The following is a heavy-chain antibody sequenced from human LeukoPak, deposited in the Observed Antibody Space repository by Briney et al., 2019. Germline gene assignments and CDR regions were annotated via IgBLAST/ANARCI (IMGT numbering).Heavy chain of an antibody. CDR2: IIPIFGIA. Sequence: SVKVSCKASGGTFSSYAISWVRQAPGQGLEWMGRIIPIFGIANYAQEFQGRVTITADKSTSTAYMELSSLRSEDTAVYYCARRVTMVRGVTTFNWGQGTLVTVSS. CDR1: GGTFSSYA. D-gene: IGHD3-10*01. CDR3: ARRVTMVRGVTTFN. J-gene: IGHJ4*02. V-gene: IGHV1-69*04.